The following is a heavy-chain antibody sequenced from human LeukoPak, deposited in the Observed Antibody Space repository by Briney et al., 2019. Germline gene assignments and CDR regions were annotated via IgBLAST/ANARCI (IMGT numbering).Heavy chain of an antibody. CDR2: IKEDRSKK. CDR1: VFTVSGHL. J-gene: IGHJ4*02. V-gene: IGHV3-7*03. CDR3: ATPLAYHDNSGFHQGGD. D-gene: IGHD3-22*01. Sequence: VGALRLSCAASVFTVSGHLMTWVRQAPGEGLEWGAHIKEDRSKKNYLDSVKGRFTISITNAKDSLYLPMTSLRADDTAMYSSATPLAYHDNSGFHQGGDWGQGTLVTVSS.